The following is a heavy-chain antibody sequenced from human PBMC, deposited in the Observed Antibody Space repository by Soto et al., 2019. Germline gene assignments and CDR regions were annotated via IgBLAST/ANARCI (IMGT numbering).Heavy chain of an antibody. Sequence: PGKGLAWVAVILYGGSNKYYAYSVKGRFTISRDNSKNTLYLQMNSLRAEYTAVYYCARVESVGFWSGYYTPYYFDYWGQGTLVTVSS. D-gene: IGHD3-3*01. CDR3: ARVESVGFWSGYYTPYYFDY. V-gene: IGHV3-33*01. CDR2: ILYGGSNK. J-gene: IGHJ4*02.